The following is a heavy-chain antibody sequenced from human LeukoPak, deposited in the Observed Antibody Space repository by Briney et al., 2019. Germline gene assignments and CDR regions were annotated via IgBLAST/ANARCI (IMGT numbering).Heavy chain of an antibody. Sequence: GGSLRLSCAASGFTFSSYSMNWVRQAPGKGLEWVSSISSSSSYIYYADSVKGRFTISRDNAKNSLYLQMNSLRAEDTAVYYCARTGGSYPYYFEYWGQGTLVTVSS. CDR3: ARTGGSYPYYFEY. V-gene: IGHV3-21*01. J-gene: IGHJ4*02. CDR2: ISSSSSYI. D-gene: IGHD1-26*01. CDR1: GFTFSSYS.